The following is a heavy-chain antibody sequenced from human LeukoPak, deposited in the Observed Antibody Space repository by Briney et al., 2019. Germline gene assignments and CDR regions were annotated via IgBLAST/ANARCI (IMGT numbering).Heavy chain of an antibody. CDR2: INHSGST. J-gene: IGHJ4*02. V-gene: IGHV4-34*01. Sequence: SETLSLTCAVYGGSFSGYYWSWIRQPPGKGLEWIGEINHSGSTNYNPSLKSRVTISVDTSKNQFSLKLSSVTAADTAVYYCARDRREWLLYYLDYWGQGTLVTVSS. CDR1: GGSFSGYY. D-gene: IGHD3-3*01. CDR3: ARDRREWLLYYLDY.